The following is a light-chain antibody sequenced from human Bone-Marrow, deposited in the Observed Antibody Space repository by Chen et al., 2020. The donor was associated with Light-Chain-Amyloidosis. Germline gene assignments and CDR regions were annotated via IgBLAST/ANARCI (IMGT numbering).Light chain of an antibody. Sequence: DIVMTQSRDSLAVSLGERATINCKSSESLLYRSNNKNYLGWYQQKPGQSPKLLLYWASTRESGVPYRFSGSGSGTDFTLSISSLQAEDVAVYYCQQYYSTPYTFGQGTKLEIQ. J-gene: IGKJ2*01. CDR3: QQYYSTPYT. CDR2: WAS. V-gene: IGKV4-1*01. CDR1: ESLLYRSNNKNY.